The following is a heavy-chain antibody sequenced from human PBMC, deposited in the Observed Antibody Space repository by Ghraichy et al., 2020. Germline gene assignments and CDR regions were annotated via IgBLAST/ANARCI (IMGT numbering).Heavy chain of an antibody. Sequence: GESLNISCKGSGYSFTSYWIGWVRQMPGKGLEWMGLIYPGDSDTRYSPSFQGQVTISADKSISTAYLQWTSLKASDTAIYYCAREGATSYHYYYYMDVWGKGTTVTVSS. D-gene: IGHD3-9*01. CDR2: IYPGDSDT. CDR1: GYSFTSYW. J-gene: IGHJ6*03. V-gene: IGHV5-51*01. CDR3: AREGATSYHYYYYMDV.